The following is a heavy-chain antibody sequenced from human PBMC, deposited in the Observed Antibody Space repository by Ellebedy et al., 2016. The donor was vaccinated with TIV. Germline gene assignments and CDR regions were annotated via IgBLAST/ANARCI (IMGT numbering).Heavy chain of an antibody. J-gene: IGHJ5*02. CDR2: IIPIFGTA. CDR3: ARSQGVVVPAAMLGRFDP. Sequence: SVKVSCXASGGTFSSYAISWVRQAPGQGLEWMGGIIPIFGTANYAQKFQGRVTITADESTSTAYMELSSLRSEDTAVYYCARSQGVVVPAAMLGRFDPWGQGTLVTVSS. V-gene: IGHV1-69*13. CDR1: GGTFSSYA. D-gene: IGHD2-2*01.